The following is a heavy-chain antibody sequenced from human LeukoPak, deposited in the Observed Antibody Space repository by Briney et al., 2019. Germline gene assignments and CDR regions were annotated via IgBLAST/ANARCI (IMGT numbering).Heavy chain of an antibody. D-gene: IGHD3-10*01. CDR3: ARVPTVRGVILFDP. Sequence: SQTLSLTCTVSGGSISSGDYYWSWIRQPPGKGLEWIGYIYYSGSTYYNPSLKSRVTISVDTSKNQFSLKLSSVTAAGTAVYYCARVPTVRGVILFDPWVQGTLVTVSS. J-gene: IGHJ5*02. V-gene: IGHV4-30-4*01. CDR2: IYYSGST. CDR1: GGSISSGDYY.